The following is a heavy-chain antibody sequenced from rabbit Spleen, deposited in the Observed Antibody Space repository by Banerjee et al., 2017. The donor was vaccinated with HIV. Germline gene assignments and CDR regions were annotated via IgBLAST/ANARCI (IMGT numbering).Heavy chain of an antibody. Sequence: QEHLEESGGDLVKPEGSLTLTCTASGFSFSSAYDMCWVRQAPGKGLEWIGCIYTGNGKTYYASWAKGRFTISESSSPTVTLQMTSLTAADTATYFCARDAGTGDYIDVYFNLWGPGTLVTVS. V-gene: IGHV1S45*01. CDR2: IYTGNGKT. J-gene: IGHJ4*01. CDR3: ARDAGTGDYIDVYFNL. D-gene: IGHD8-1*01. CDR1: GFSFSSAYD.